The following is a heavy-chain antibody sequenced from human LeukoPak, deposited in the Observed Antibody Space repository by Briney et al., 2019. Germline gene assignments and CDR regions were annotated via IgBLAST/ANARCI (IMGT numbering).Heavy chain of an antibody. V-gene: IGHV3-23*01. CDR1: GFTFSSYW. J-gene: IGHJ4*02. D-gene: IGHD3-10*01. CDR3: AKSGDGYGSGSYYGPFDY. CDR2: ISGSGGST. Sequence: GGSLRLSCAASGFTFSSYWMSWVRQAPGKGLEWVSAISGSGGSTYYADSVKGRFTISRDNSKNTLYLQMNSLRAEDTAVYYCAKSGDGYGSGSYYGPFDYWGQGTLVTVSS.